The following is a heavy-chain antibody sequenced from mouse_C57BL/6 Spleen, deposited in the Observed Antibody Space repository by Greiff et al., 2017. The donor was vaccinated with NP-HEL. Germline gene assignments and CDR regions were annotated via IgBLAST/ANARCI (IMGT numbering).Heavy chain of an antibody. D-gene: IGHD2-4*01. J-gene: IGHJ4*01. CDR3: ARSIVDYGYAMDY. CDR1: GYAFSSYW. CDR2: IYPGDGDT. Sequence: VQGVESGAELVKPGASVKISCKASGYAFSSYWMNWVKQRPGKGLEWIGQIYPGDGDTNYNGKFKGKATLTADKSSSTAYMQLSSLTSEDSAVYFCARSIVDYGYAMDYWGQGTSVTVSS. V-gene: IGHV1-80*01.